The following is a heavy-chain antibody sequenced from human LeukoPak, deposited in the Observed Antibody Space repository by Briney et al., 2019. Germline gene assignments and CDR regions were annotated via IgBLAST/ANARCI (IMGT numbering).Heavy chain of an antibody. J-gene: IGHJ4*02. Sequence: GGSLRLSCAASGFTFSSSAMSWVRQAPGKGLEWVAVIWYDGSNKYYADSVKGRFTISRDNSKNTLYLQMNSLRAEDTAVYYCTRARIAATLYFDYWGQGTLVTVSS. CDR3: TRARIAATLYFDY. CDR1: GFTFSSSA. CDR2: IWYDGSNK. D-gene: IGHD2-15*01. V-gene: IGHV3-33*08.